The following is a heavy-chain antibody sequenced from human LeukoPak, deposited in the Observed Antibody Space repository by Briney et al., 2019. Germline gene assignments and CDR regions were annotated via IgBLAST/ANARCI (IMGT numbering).Heavy chain of an antibody. V-gene: IGHV4-39*01. CDR1: GGSISTSSYY. J-gene: IGHJ4*02. Sequence: SETLSLTCTASGGSISTSSYYWGWIRQPPGKGLEWIGSIYHSRSTYYNASLKSRATISADTSKNQFSLKLSSVTAADTAVYYCARHRWMEVYGSGSYYVDYWGQGTLVPSPQ. CDR3: ARHRWMEVYGSGSYYVDY. D-gene: IGHD3-10*01. CDR2: IYHSRST.